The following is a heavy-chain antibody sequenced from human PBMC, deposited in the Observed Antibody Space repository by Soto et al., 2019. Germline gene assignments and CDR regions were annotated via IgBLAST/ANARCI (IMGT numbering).Heavy chain of an antibody. D-gene: IGHD2-15*01. J-gene: IGHJ6*03. CDR1: GYTFTSYG. CDR2: INANNGNT. Sequence: ASVKVSCKASGYTFTSYGISWVRQAPGQGLEWMGWINANNGNTDYAQKFQGRVTMTKGTSLSTAYMELSSLRSEDTAVYYCARAPTGGCSGGTCYSSYYMDVWGEGTTVTVSS. V-gene: IGHV1-18*01. CDR3: ARAPTGGCSGGTCYSSYYMDV.